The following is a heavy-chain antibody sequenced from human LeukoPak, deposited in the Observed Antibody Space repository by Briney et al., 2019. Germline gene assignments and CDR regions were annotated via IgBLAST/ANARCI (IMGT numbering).Heavy chain of an antibody. CDR2: ISGSAGTT. CDR1: GFTFSSYA. V-gene: IGHV3-23*01. CDR3: AKVIITGSFPDYFDN. J-gene: IGHJ4*02. D-gene: IGHD3-10*01. Sequence: GGSLRLSCAASGFTFSSYAVSWVRQAPGKGLEWVSSISGSAGTTYYADSVKGRFTISRDNSKNTLYLQMNSLRADDTAIYYCAKVIITGSFPDYFDNWGQGTMVTISS.